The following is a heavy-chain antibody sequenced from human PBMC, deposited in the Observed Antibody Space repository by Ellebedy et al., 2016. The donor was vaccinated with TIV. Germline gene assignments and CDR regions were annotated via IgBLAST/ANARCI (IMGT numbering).Heavy chain of an antibody. Sequence: SETLSLTCTVSGGSISSYYWSWIRQPPGKGLEWIGYVSSSGNTNYNPSLKSRVTISIDTSKNQFSLKLSFVTAADTAVYYCAGTEYIGFWGYWGQGTPVTVSS. CDR2: VSSSGNT. CDR3: AGTEYIGFWGY. V-gene: IGHV4-59*12. D-gene: IGHD3-16*01. J-gene: IGHJ4*02. CDR1: GGSISSYY.